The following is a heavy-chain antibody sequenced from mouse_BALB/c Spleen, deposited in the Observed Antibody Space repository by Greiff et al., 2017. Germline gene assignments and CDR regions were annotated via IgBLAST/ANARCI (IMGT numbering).Heavy chain of an antibody. CDR3: ARNYYGSSSFDY. CDR1: GYAFSSSW. CDR2: IYPGDGDT. Sequence: LVKPGASVTISCKASGYAFSSSWMNWVKQRPGQGLEWIGRIYPGDGDTNYNGKFKGKATLTADKSSSTAYMQLSSLTSVDSAVYFCARNYYGSSSFDYWGQGTTLTVSS. V-gene: IGHV1-82*01. D-gene: IGHD1-1*01. J-gene: IGHJ2*01.